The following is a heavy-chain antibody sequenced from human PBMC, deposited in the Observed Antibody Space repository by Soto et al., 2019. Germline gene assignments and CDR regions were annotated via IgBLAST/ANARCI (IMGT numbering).Heavy chain of an antibody. J-gene: IGHJ4*02. Sequence: GGSLRLSCAGSGFRFSGYWMSWVRQAPGKGLEWVANLNLDGGEKFYADSVKDRFTISRDNAKNSLYLQMNSLRAEDTAVYYCARDSGYDLLVVPPTPRTHYFDYWGQGTLVTVSS. CDR2: LNLDGGEK. V-gene: IGHV3-7*01. D-gene: IGHD5-12*01. CDR3: ARDSGYDLLVVPPTPRTHYFDY. CDR1: GFRFSGYW.